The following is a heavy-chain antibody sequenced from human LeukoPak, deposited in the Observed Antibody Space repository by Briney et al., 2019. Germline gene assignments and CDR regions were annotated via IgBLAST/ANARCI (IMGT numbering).Heavy chain of an antibody. CDR1: GFTFSSYA. CDR3: GKDLWSGSGWQFDY. D-gene: IGHD6-19*01. V-gene: IGHV3-23*01. Sequence: GGSLRLSCAASGFTFSSYAMSWVRQAPGKGLEWVSAISGGGGSTYYADSVKGRFTISRDNSKNTLYLQMNSPRAEDTAVYYCGKDLWSGSGWQFDYWGQGTLVTVSS. CDR2: ISGGGGST. J-gene: IGHJ4*02.